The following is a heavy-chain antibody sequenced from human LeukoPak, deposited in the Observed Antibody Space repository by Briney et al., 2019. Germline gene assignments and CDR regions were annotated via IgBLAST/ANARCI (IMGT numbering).Heavy chain of an antibody. CDR1: GFTFTTYG. CDR3: AGGEPYGY. Sequence: GGSLRLSCAASGFTFTTYGMHWVRQAPGKGLEWVAIIWYDGRHKYYADSVKGRFTISRDNSKNTLYLQMDSLRVEDTAVYYCAGGEPYGYWGQGTLVAVSS. V-gene: IGHV3-33*01. D-gene: IGHD1-14*01. CDR2: IWYDGRHK. J-gene: IGHJ4*02.